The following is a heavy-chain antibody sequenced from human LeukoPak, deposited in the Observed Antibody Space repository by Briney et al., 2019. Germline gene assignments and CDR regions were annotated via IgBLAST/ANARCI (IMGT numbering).Heavy chain of an antibody. V-gene: IGHV1-69*05. D-gene: IGHD3-22*01. CDR3: ARGSDYYHSSGYFNY. CDR2: IIPIFGTT. CDR1: GGTFSSYA. Sequence: SVNVSCKASGGTFSSYAISWVRQAPGQGLEWMGGIIPIFGTTNYAQKFQGRVTITTDESTSTAYMELSSLRSEDTAGYYCARGSDYYHSSGYFNYWGQGTLVTVS. J-gene: IGHJ4*02.